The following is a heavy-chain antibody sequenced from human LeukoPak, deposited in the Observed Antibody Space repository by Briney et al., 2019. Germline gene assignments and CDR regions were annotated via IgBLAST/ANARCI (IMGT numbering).Heavy chain of an antibody. J-gene: IGHJ4*02. CDR3: ARGGCSYDSPPGDPFDH. CDR2: IVVGSGNT. CDR1: GFTFTSSA. Sequence: ASVKVSCKASGFTFTSSAVQWVRQARGQRLEWIGWIVVGSGNTNYAQKFQERVTITRDMSTSTAYMELSSLRSEDTAVYYCARGGCSYDSPPGDPFDHWGQGTLVTVSS. V-gene: IGHV1-58*01. D-gene: IGHD5-18*01.